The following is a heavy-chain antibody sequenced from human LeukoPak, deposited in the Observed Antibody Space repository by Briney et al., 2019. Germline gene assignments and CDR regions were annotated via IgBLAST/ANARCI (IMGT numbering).Heavy chain of an antibody. CDR2: INPNSGCT. CDR1: GYTFTGYY. Sequence: ASVKVSCKASGYTFTGYYMHWVRQAPGQGLEWMGWINPNSGCTNYAQKFQGRVTMTTDTSISTAYMELSRLRSDDTAVYYCATDDYGGNSGALYWGQGTLVTVSS. J-gene: IGHJ4*02. V-gene: IGHV1-2*02. CDR3: ATDDYGGNSGALY. D-gene: IGHD4-23*01.